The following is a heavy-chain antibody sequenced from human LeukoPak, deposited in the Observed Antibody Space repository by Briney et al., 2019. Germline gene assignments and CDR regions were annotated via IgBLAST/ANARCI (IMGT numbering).Heavy chain of an antibody. D-gene: IGHD3-10*01. V-gene: IGHV4-34*01. Sequence: PSETLSLTCAVYGGSSSGYYWSWIRQPPGKGLEWIGEINHSGSTNYNPSLKSRVTISVDTSKNQFSLKLSSVTAADTAVYYCARGPYGAFDIWGQGTMVTVSS. CDR3: ARGPYGAFDI. J-gene: IGHJ3*02. CDR2: INHSGST. CDR1: GGSSSGYY.